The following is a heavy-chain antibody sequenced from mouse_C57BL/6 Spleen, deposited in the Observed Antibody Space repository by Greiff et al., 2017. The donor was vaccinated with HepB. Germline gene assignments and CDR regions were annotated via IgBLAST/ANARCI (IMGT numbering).Heavy chain of an antibody. D-gene: IGHD1-1*01. CDR1: GYTFTDYY. J-gene: IGHJ3*01. CDR2: IFPGSGST. Sequence: QVQLKQSGPELVKPGASVKISCKASGYTFTDYYINWVKQRPGQGLEWIGWIFPGSGSTYYNEKFKGKATLTVDKSSSTAYMLLSSLTSEDSAVYFCARSSYYGSSFWFAYWGQGTLVTVSA. V-gene: IGHV1-75*01. CDR3: ARSSYYGSSFWFAY.